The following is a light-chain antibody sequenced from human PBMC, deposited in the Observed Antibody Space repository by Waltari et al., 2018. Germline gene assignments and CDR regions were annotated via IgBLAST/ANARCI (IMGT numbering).Light chain of an antibody. V-gene: IGKV1-5*03. CDR1: QRISTW. CDR3: QQYNSFPIT. J-gene: IGKJ5*01. CDR2: ESS. Sequence: CRASQRISTWLAWYQQKPGKSPNLLIYESSSLESGVPSRFSGSGSGTEFTLTISGLQPDDFATYYCQQYNSFPITFGPGTRLEIK.